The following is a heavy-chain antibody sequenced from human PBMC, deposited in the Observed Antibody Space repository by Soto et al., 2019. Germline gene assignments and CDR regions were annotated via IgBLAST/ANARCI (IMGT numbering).Heavy chain of an antibody. V-gene: IGHV1-18*01. J-gene: IGHJ5*02. CDR2: FSTYNGNT. D-gene: IGHD2-2*03. CDR3: ARDNGQWIVSA. Sequence: QVQLVQSGAEVKKPGASVKVSCKASGYIFTSHGISWVRQAPGQGLEWMGRFSTYNGNTKYAQRLQGRVTMTTDTTASIAYMELRSLRSNDTAVYYCARDNGQWIVSAWGQGTLVTVSS. CDR1: GYIFTSHG.